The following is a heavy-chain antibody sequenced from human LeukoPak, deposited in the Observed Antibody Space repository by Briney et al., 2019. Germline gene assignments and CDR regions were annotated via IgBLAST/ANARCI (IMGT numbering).Heavy chain of an antibody. D-gene: IGHD3-16*01. J-gene: IGHJ4*02. Sequence: GGSLRLSCAASGFTFSSYGMHWVRQAPGKGLEWVAVVWYDGRNKYYADSVKGRFTISRDNSKTTLYLQMNRLRAEDTAVYYCARDLGVIPDIFEYWGQGTLVTVSS. CDR3: ARDLGVIPDIFEY. V-gene: IGHV3-33*01. CDR2: VWYDGRNK. CDR1: GFTFSSYG.